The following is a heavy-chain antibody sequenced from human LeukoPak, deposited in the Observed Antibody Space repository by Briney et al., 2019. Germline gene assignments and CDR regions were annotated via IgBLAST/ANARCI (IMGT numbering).Heavy chain of an antibody. J-gene: IGHJ4*02. CDR1: GGSFSGYY. CDR2: FYFSGST. V-gene: IGHV4-34*01. D-gene: IGHD5-24*01. Sequence: RSETLSLTCAVYGGSFSGYYWRWIPQPPGKCREWFGSFYFSGSTYYNPSLKSRVTISVDTSKNQFSLKLSSVTAADTAVYYCARGEMGGYNSGDYFDYWGQGTLVTVSS. CDR3: ARGEMGGYNSGDYFDY.